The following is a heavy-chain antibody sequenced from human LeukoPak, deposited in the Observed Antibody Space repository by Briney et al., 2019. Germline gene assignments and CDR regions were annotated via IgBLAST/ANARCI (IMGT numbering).Heavy chain of an antibody. D-gene: IGHD3-10*01. J-gene: IGHJ4*02. V-gene: IGHV1-2*02. CDR2: INPYSGVT. Sequence: ASVKVSCKASGYTFTGYYMHWVRQAPGQGLEWMGWINPYSGVTNYAQKFQGRVTMTRDTSISTAYMELNRLRSDDTAVYYCARGSVWFGELLFDYWGQGTLVTVSS. CDR3: ARGSVWFGELLFDY. CDR1: GYTFTGYY.